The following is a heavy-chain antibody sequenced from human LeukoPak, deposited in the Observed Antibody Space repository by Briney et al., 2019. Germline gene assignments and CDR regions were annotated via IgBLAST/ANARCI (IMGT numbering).Heavy chain of an antibody. Sequence: PSATLSLTCTVSGGSISSSSSCWGWIRQPPGKGLEWIGSIYYSGSTYYNPSLKSRVTISVDTSQNQFSLKLSSVTAADTAVYYCASEAAADTRWFDPWGQGTLVTVSS. CDR1: GGSISSSSSC. CDR3: ASEAAADTRWFDP. D-gene: IGHD6-13*01. J-gene: IGHJ5*02. V-gene: IGHV4-39*01. CDR2: IYYSGST.